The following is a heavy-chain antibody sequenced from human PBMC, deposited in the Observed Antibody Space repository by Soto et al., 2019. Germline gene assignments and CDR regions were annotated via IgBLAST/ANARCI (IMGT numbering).Heavy chain of an antibody. CDR1: GYTFTSYG. CDR2: ISAYNGNT. D-gene: IGHD4-17*01. J-gene: IGHJ5*02. CDR3: AREVRGDYGDFNWFDP. V-gene: IGHV1-18*01. Sequence: QVQLVQSGAEVKKPGASVKVSCKASGYTFTSYGISWVRQAPAQGLEWMGWISAYNGNTNNAQKRQGRVTMTKDTSTSTAYMELRSLRSDDTAVDYCAREVRGDYGDFNWFDPWGQGTLVTVSS.